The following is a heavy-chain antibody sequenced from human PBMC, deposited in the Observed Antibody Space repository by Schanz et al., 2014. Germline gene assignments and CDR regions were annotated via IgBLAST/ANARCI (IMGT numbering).Heavy chain of an antibody. Sequence: VELVESGGGLVQPGGSLRLSCAASTFTFSSDWMSWVRQAPGKGLEWVSYVSSSSSYTHYADSVKGRFTISRDNAKNSLYLQMNSLRAEDTAVYYCARPPHDSSGYYPFDYWGQGTLVNVSS. CDR2: VSSSSSYT. J-gene: IGHJ4*02. V-gene: IGHV3-11*05. D-gene: IGHD3-22*01. CDR1: TFTFSSDW. CDR3: ARPPHDSSGYYPFDY.